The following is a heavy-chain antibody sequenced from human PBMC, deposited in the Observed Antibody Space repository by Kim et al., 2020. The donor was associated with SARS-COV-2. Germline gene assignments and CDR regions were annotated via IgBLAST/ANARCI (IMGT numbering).Heavy chain of an antibody. CDR3: ARHKAGNFHDGFDI. V-gene: IGHV4-39*01. J-gene: IGHJ3*02. CDR2: INYGGST. CDR1: GGSFSSSNYY. D-gene: IGHD1-7*01. Sequence: SETLSLTCSVSGGSFSSSNYYWGWIRQSPGKGLEWSGSINYGGSTYYNPPLKSRVTISVDTSKKEFSLKLTSVTAADTAVDCCARHKAGNFHDGFDIWGQGTMVTVSS.